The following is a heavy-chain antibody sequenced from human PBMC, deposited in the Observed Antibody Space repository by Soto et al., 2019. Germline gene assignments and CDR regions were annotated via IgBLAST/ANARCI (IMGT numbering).Heavy chain of an antibody. D-gene: IGHD2-15*01. Sequence: GASVKVSCKASGYTFTSYDINWVRQATGQGLEWMGWMNPNSGNTGYAQKFQGRVTMTRNTSISTAYMELSSLRSEDTAVYYCARFGRGDCSGGSCYGPQYYYYYYMDVWGKGTTVNVSS. CDR2: MNPNSGNT. CDR3: ARFGRGDCSGGSCYGPQYYYYYYMDV. CDR1: GYTFTSYD. V-gene: IGHV1-8*01. J-gene: IGHJ6*03.